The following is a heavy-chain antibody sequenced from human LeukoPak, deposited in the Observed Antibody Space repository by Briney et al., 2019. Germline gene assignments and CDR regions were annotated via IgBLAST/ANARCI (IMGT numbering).Heavy chain of an antibody. J-gene: IGHJ5*02. D-gene: IGHD6-6*01. V-gene: IGHV3-23*01. CDR1: GFTFSSYA. CDR2: ISGSGGST. CDR3: AKDVIGSSITNWFDP. Sequence: PVGSLRLSCAASGFTFSSYAMSWVRQAPGKGLEWVSAISGSGGSTYYADSVKGRFTISRDNSKNTLYLQMNSLRAEDTAVYYCAKDVIGSSITNWFDPWGQGTLVTVSS.